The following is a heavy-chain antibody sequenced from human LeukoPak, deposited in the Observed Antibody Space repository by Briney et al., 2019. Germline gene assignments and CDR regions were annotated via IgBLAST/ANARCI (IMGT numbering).Heavy chain of an antibody. J-gene: IGHJ2*01. CDR3: ARDSCGGGGCYSWFFDL. CDR1: GGSFSTHA. V-gene: IGHV1-69*01. D-gene: IGHD2-15*01. CDR2: IVPLFGTL. Sequence: GASVKVSCKASGGSFSTHAVHWVRQAPGQGLEYMGGIVPLFGTLTYAQKFQGTITITADASTSTAYLEISNLSSDDTAMYYCARDSCGGGGCYSWFFDLWGRGTLLTVSS.